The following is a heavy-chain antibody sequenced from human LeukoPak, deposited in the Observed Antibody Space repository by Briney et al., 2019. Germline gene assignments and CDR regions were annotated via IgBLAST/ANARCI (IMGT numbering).Heavy chain of an antibody. J-gene: IGHJ6*03. V-gene: IGHV4-34*01. CDR1: GGSFSGYY. D-gene: IGHD3-3*01. Sequence: SETLSLTCAVSGGSFSGYYWSWIRQPPGKGLEWIGEINHSGSTNYNPSLKSRVTISVDTSKNQFSLKLSSVTAADTAVYYCARGGLYYDFWSGYSTGGHYYYYMDVWGKGTTVTVSS. CDR3: ARGGLYYDFWSGYSTGGHYYYYMDV. CDR2: INHSGST.